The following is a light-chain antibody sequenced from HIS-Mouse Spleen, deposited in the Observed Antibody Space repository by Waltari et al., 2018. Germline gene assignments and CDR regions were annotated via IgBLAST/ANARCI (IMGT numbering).Light chain of an antibody. V-gene: IGLV2-23*03. CDR1: SSDVGGYNL. Sequence: QSALTQPASVSGSPGQSITISCPGTSSDVGGYNLVSWYPQHPGKAPKPMIYEGSKRPSGVSNRFSGSKSGNTASLTISGLQAEDEADYYCCSYAGSSTFEVFGGGTKLTVL. J-gene: IGLJ2*01. CDR2: EGS. CDR3: CSYAGSSTFEV.